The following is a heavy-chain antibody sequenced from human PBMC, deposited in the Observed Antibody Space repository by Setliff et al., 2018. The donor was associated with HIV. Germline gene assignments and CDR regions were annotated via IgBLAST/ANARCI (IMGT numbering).Heavy chain of an antibody. D-gene: IGHD3-10*02. CDR2: IDHSGRS. J-gene: IGHJ5*01. CDR3: AKCSGRFGVVTWFDS. V-gene: IGHV4-34*01. CDR1: GGSFSDDY. Sequence: SETLSLTCAVYGGSFSDDYWSWIRQPPGRGMEWIGEIDHSGRSNYNPSLKSRVLVAIDASKSQISLNLTSISAADTAVYYCAKCSGRFGVVTWFDSWGHGMLVTVSS.